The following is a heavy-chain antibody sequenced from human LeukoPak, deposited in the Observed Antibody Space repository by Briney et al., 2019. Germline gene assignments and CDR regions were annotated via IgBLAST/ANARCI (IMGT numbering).Heavy chain of an antibody. CDR3: ARDPQYYYDSSGQVASYGMDV. CDR2: ISAYNGNT. J-gene: IGHJ6*02. D-gene: IGHD3-22*01. V-gene: IGHV1-18*01. CDR1: GYTFTSYG. Sequence: ASVKVSCKASGYTFTSYGISWVRRAPGQGLEWMGWISAYNGNTNYAQKLQGRVTMTTDTSTSTAYMELRSLRSDDTAVYYCARDPQYYYDSSGQVASYGMDVWGQGTTVTVSS.